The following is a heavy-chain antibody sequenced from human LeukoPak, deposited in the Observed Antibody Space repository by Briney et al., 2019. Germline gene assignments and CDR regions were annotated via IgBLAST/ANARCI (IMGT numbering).Heavy chain of an antibody. Sequence: GGSLRLSCAASGFTFSSYGMNWVRQAPGKGLEWVSYISSSGSTIYYADSVKGRSTISRDNAKNSLYLQMNSLRAEDTAVYYCARRMGSSWYYFDYWGQGTLVTVSS. V-gene: IGHV3-48*04. CDR3: ARRMGSSWYYFDY. D-gene: IGHD6-13*01. CDR1: GFTFSSYG. J-gene: IGHJ4*02. CDR2: ISSSGSTI.